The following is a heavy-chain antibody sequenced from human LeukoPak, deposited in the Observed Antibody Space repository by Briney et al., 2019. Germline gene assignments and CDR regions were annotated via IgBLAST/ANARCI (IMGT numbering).Heavy chain of an antibody. CDR3: ASRRDSSGYERH. J-gene: IGHJ4*02. CDR2: IYYSGST. CDR1: GGSVSSGSYY. D-gene: IGHD3-22*01. Sequence: SETLSLTCTVSGGSVSSGSYYWSWIRQPPGKGLEWIGYIYYSGSTYYNPSLKSRVTISVDTSKNQFSLKLSSVTAADTGVYYCASRRDSSGYERHWGQGTLVTVSS. V-gene: IGHV4-31*03.